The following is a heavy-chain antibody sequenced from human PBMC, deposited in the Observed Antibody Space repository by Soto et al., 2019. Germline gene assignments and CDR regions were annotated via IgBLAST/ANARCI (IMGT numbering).Heavy chain of an antibody. CDR2: ISYDGSNK. CDR3: ARDRDGSVEPAFDY. J-gene: IGHJ4*02. CDR1: GFTFSSYA. Sequence: QVQLVESGGGVVQPGRSLRLSCAASGFTFSSYAMHWVRQAPGKGLEWVAVISYDGSNKYYADSVKGRFTISRDNSKNTLYLQMNSLRAEDTAVYYCARDRDGSVEPAFDYWGQGTLVTVAS. V-gene: IGHV3-30-3*01. D-gene: IGHD5-12*01.